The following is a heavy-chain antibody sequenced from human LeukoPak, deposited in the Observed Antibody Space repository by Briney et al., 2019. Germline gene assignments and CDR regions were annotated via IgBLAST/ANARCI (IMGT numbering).Heavy chain of an antibody. V-gene: IGHV3-30-3*01. Sequence: GGSLRLSYAASGFTFSSYAMHWVRQAPGKGLEWVAVISYDGSNKYYADSVKGRFTISRDNSKNTLYLQMNSLRAEDTAVYYCARDHGPWALYYFDYWGQGTLVTVSS. CDR2: ISYDGSNK. CDR3: ARDHGPWALYYFDY. J-gene: IGHJ4*02. D-gene: IGHD3-16*01. CDR1: GFTFSSYA.